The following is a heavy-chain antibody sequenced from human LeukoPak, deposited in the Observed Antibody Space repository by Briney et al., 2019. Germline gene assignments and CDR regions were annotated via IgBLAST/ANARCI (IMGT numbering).Heavy chain of an antibody. V-gene: IGHV3-53*04. CDR2: IYSGGST. CDR3: ARVGQWLVPGAFDI. J-gene: IGHJ3*02. CDR1: GFNVSSHH. Sequence: PGGSLRLSCAVSGFNVSSHHMNWVRQAPGKGLEWVSVIYSGGSTYYADSVKGRFTISRHNSKNTLYLQMNSLRAEDTAVYYCARVGQWLVPGAFDIWGQGTMVTVSS. D-gene: IGHD6-19*01.